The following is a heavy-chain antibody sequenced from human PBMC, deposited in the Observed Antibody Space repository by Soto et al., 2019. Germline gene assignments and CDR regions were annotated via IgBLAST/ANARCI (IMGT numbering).Heavy chain of an antibody. Sequence: QVQLVASGGGLVKPGGSLRLSCAASGFTFSDYYMSWIRQAPGKGLEWVSYISSSSSYTNYADSVKGRFTISRDNAKNSLYLQMNSLRAEDTAVYYCARGGYCSGGSCYHHYYYYGMDVWGQGTTVTVSS. CDR2: ISSSSSYT. D-gene: IGHD2-15*01. V-gene: IGHV3-11*06. J-gene: IGHJ6*02. CDR1: GFTFSDYY. CDR3: ARGGYCSGGSCYHHYYYYGMDV.